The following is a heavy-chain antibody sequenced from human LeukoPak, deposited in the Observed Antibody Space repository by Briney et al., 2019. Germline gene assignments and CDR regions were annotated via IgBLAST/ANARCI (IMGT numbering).Heavy chain of an antibody. V-gene: IGHV3-48*03. CDR3: ARVNRLYCTNGVCDTLFGLSMDV. D-gene: IGHD2-8*01. CDR1: GFTFSSYE. Sequence: GGSLRLSCVASGFTFSSYEMTWVRQAPGKGLEWVSYISSSGSIFYYADSVRGRFTFSRDNAMNSLYVQMNSLRAEDTAVYYCARVNRLYCTNGVCDTLFGLSMDVWGKGTTVTVSS. J-gene: IGHJ6*04. CDR2: ISSSGSIF.